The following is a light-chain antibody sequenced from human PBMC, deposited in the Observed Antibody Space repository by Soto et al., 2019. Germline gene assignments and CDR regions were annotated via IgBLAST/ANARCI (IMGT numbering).Light chain of an antibody. Sequence: EIVLTQSPGTLSLSPGERATLSCRASESVSSIYFAWYQQKPGQAPRLLIYGASTRATGIPDRFSGRGSGTDFTLTISRLEPEDFAVYYCQQYTKSRTFGQGTKVDIK. J-gene: IGKJ1*01. CDR2: GAS. V-gene: IGKV3-20*01. CDR3: QQYTKSRT. CDR1: ESVSSIY.